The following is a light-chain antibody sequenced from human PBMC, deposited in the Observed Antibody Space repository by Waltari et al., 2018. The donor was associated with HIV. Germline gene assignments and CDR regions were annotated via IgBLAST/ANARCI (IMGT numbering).Light chain of an antibody. J-gene: IGKJ2*01. V-gene: IGKV3-15*01. Sequence: DIVMTQSTAILSVSPGEGVTLTCRASQAVWRNLAWYQQKVVQAPRLLIYGPATRAAEIPVRFSGSGSGTDFTLTIDSLQSEDFATYYCQQYNIMPRWNTFGHGTKLQIK. CDR2: GPA. CDR1: QAVWRN. CDR3: QQYNIMPRWNT.